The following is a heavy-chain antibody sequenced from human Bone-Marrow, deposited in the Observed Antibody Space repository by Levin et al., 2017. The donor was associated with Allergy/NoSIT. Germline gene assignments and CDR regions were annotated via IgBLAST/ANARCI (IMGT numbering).Heavy chain of an antibody. CDR1: GYTFTYHG. V-gene: IGHV1-18*01. J-gene: IGHJ6*02. CDR2: VSPYNGNT. D-gene: IGHD5-18*01. CDR3: ARANRGYRFGTYHHDGMDV. Sequence: ASVKVSCKASGYTFTYHGISWVRQAPGQGLEWMGWVSPYNGNTDYAQKYQGRVTMTPDTSTATVYMELRSLRSDDTAVYYCARANRGYRFGTYHHDGMDVWGQGTTVTVSS.